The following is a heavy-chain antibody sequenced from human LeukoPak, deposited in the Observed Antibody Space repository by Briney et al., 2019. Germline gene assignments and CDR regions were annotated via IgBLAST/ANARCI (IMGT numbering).Heavy chain of an antibody. J-gene: IGHJ5*02. CDR3: AKEEAYCSSTSCYGTWFDP. V-gene: IGHV3-30*18. D-gene: IGHD2-2*01. CDR2: ISYDGSSK. Sequence: GRSLRLSCAASGFTFSSYGMHWVRQAPGKGLEWVAVISYDGSSKYYADSVKGRFTISRDNSKNTLYLQMNSLRAEDTAVYYCAKEEAYCSSTSCYGTWFDPWGQGTLVTVSS. CDR1: GFTFSSYG.